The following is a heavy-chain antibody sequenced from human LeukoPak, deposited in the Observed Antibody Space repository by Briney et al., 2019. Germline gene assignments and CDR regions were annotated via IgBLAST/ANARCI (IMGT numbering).Heavy chain of an antibody. CDR2: IYSSGTI. V-gene: IGHV3-53*01. D-gene: IGHD3-10*01. J-gene: IGHJ4*02. Sequence: GGSLRLSCAASGFTVSSYYMSWVRQAPGKGLGWVSVIYSSGTIYYADSVKGRFTISRDNSKNTLYLQMNSLRAEDTAVYYCAREQLLWFGGNFDYWGQGTLVTVSS. CDR3: AREQLLWFGGNFDY. CDR1: GFTVSSYY.